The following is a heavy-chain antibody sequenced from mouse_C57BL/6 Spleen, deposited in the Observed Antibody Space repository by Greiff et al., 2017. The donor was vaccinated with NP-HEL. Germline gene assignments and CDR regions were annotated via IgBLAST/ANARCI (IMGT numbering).Heavy chain of an antibody. CDR2: ISDGGSYT. CDR3: ARGNGYYRGWYFDV. Sequence: EVQLQESGGGLVKPGGSLKLSCAASGFTFSSYAMSWVRQTPEKRLEWVATISDGGSYTYYPDNVKGRFTISRDNAKNNLYLQMSHLKSEDTAMYYCARGNGYYRGWYFDVWGTGTTVTVSS. CDR1: GFTFSSYA. D-gene: IGHD2-3*01. J-gene: IGHJ1*03. V-gene: IGHV5-4*01.